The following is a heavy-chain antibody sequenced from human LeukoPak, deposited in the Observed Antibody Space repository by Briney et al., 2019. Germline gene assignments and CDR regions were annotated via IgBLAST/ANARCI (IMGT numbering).Heavy chain of an antibody. V-gene: IGHV1-46*01. CDR2: INPSGGST. D-gene: IGHD2-2*01. J-gene: IGHJ6*03. CDR1: GYTFTSYY. CDR3: ARGDYQYYYMDV. Sequence: ASVTVSCKASGYTFTSYYMHWVRQAPGQGLEWMGIINPSGGSTNYAQKFQRRLTMTTHTSPRTVYMELSSLRSEDTAVYHCARGDYQYYYMDVWGKGTTVTISS.